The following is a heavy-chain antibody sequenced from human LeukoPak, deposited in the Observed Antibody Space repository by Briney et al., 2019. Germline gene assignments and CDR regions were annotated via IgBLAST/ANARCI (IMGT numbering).Heavy chain of an antibody. J-gene: IGHJ3*01. D-gene: IGHD1-1*01. CDR1: GFTFSSYE. Sequence: GGSLRLSCAASGFTFSSYEMNWVRQAPGKGLEWVSYISNGGLSIYYADSAKGRFTISRDNAKNSLYLQMNSLRAEDTAVYYCGRVPRTTHAFDVWGQGTMVTVSS. CDR2: ISNGGLSI. CDR3: GRVPRTTHAFDV. V-gene: IGHV3-48*03.